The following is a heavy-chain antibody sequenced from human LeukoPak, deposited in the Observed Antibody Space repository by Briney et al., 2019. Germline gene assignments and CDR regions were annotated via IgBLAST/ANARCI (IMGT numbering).Heavy chain of an antibody. J-gene: IGHJ4*01. V-gene: IGHV1-46*01. CDR2: INPKGTNT. CDR3: AREESGGYFDY. D-gene: IGHD2/OR15-2a*01. CDR1: GYTFTSYY. Sequence: VSVTVSCKASGYTFTSYYMHWVRLAPGQGLEWMGLINPKGTNTNYAQKLRGRVTMTRDTSTITVYMDLSSLRSEDTAMYFCAREESGGYFDYWGQGTLVTVSS.